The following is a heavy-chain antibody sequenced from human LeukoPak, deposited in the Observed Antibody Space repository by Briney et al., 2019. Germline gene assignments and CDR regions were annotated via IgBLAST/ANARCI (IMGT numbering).Heavy chain of an antibody. V-gene: IGHV1-69*13. J-gene: IGHJ4*02. CDR1: GGTFSSYA. CDR2: IIPIFGTA. D-gene: IGHD3-22*01. Sequence: GASVKVCCKASGGTFSSYAISWVRQAPGQGLEWMGGIIPIFGTANYAQKFQGRVTITADESTSTAYMELSSLRSEDTAVYYCARASQTYYYDSSGYHLRSLSYWGQGTMVADSS. CDR3: ARASQTYYYDSSGYHLRSLSY.